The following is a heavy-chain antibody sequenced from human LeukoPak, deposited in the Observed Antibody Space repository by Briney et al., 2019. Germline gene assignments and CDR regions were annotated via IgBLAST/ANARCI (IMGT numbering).Heavy chain of an antibody. CDR1: GYSISSGYY. Sequence: SETLSLTCIVSGYSISSGYYWGWIRQPPGKGLEWIGSIYHSGSTYYNPSLKSRVTISVDTSKNQFSLKLSSVTAADTAVYYCARALEMATTGLDYWGQGTLVTVSS. CDR2: IYHSGST. V-gene: IGHV4-38-2*02. CDR3: ARALEMATTGLDY. D-gene: IGHD5-24*01. J-gene: IGHJ4*02.